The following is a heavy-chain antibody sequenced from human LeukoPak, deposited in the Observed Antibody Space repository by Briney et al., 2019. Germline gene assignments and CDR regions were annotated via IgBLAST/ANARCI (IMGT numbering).Heavy chain of an antibody. CDR1: GGSISSGSFY. CDR3: ARITFVVGGYGMDV. V-gene: IGHV4-61*02. D-gene: IGHD2-21*01. J-gene: IGHJ6*02. Sequence: SQTLSLTCTVSGGSISSGSFYWSWIRQPAGKGLEWIGRIYTSGRTNYNPSLKSRITISVDTSKSQFSLKLSSVTAADTAVYYCARITFVVGGYGMDVWGQGTTVTVSS. CDR2: IYTSGRT.